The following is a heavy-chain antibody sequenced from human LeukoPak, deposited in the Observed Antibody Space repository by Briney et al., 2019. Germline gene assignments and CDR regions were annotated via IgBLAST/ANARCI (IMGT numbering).Heavy chain of an antibody. CDR1: GFTFSSYA. V-gene: IGHV3-23*01. CDR2: ISGSGGST. D-gene: IGHD6-13*01. J-gene: IGHJ4*02. CDR3: AKLISSWYFWQSHFDY. Sequence: GGSLRLSCAASGFTFSSYAMSWVRQAPGKGLEWVSAISGSGGSTYYADSVKGRFTISRDNSKNTLYLQMNSLRAEDTAVYYCAKLISSWYFWQSHFDYWGQGTLVTVSS.